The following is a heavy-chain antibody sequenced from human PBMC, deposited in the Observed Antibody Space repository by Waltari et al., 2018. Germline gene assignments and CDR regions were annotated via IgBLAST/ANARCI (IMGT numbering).Heavy chain of an antibody. J-gene: IGHJ4*02. D-gene: IGHD2-21*01. CDR2: IYHSGST. Sequence: QVQLQESGPGLVKPSGTLSLTCAVSGGSISCSNWWSWVRQPPGKGLEWIGEIYHSGSTNYNPSLKSRVTISVDKSKNQFSLKLSSVTAADTAVYYCARTICGGDCYSVGSFDYWGQGTLVTVSS. CDR1: GGSISCSNW. CDR3: ARTICGGDCYSVGSFDY. V-gene: IGHV4-4*02.